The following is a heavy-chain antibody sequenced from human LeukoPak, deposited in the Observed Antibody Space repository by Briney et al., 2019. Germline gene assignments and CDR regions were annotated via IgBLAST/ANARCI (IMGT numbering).Heavy chain of an antibody. CDR2: INHSGST. CDR3: ARRRYSSSWYKRGLIDY. Sequence: SETLSLTCAVYGGSFSGYYWSWIRQPPGKGLEWIGEINHSGSTNYNPSLKSRVTISVDTSKNQFSLKLSSVTAADTAVYYCARRRYSSSWYKRGLIDYWGQGTLVTVSS. V-gene: IGHV4-34*01. D-gene: IGHD6-13*01. CDR1: GGSFSGYY. J-gene: IGHJ4*02.